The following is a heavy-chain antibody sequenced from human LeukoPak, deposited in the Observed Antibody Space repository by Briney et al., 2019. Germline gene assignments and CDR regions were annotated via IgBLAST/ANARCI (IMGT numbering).Heavy chain of an antibody. CDR2: IKQVGSEK. D-gene: IGHD3-22*01. Sequence: GGSLRLSCAASGFTVSSYWMSWVRQAPGKGLEWVANIKQVGSEKYYVDSVKGRFTISRDNAKNSLYLQMNSLRAEDTAVYYCARNYYDTSGYSSLCAFDIWGQGPMVTVSS. CDR1: GFTVSSYW. V-gene: IGHV3-7*01. CDR3: ARNYYDTSGYSSLCAFDI. J-gene: IGHJ3*02.